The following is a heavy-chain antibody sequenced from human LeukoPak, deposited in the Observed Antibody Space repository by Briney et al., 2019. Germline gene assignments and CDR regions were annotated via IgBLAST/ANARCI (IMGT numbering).Heavy chain of an antibody. CDR2: IIAIFGTA. D-gene: IGHD3-10*01. J-gene: IGHJ3*02. Sequence: GASVKVSCKASGGTLSRFAISWVRQAPGQGLEWMGGIIAIFGTANYAQKFQGRVTITADESTSTVYMELSSLRSEDTAVYYCAREVYRSGNDYHDAFDIWGQGTMVTVSS. CDR3: AREVYRSGNDYHDAFDI. CDR1: GGTLSRFA. V-gene: IGHV1-69*13.